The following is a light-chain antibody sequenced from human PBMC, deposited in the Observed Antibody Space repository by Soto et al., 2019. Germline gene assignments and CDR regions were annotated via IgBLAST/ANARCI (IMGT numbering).Light chain of an antibody. Sequence: DIQMTQSPSSLSASVGDRVTITCRASQDISNSLAWYQQKPGKVPKVLIYAASILQSGVPARFRGSGSGTDFTLTISSLQPEDVATYYWQKYNSAPLTFGGGTKVEI. CDR1: QDISNS. CDR2: AAS. J-gene: IGKJ4*01. V-gene: IGKV1-27*01. CDR3: QKYNSAPLT.